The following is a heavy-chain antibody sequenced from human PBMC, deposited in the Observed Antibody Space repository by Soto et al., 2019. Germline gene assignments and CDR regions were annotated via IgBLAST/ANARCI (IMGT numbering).Heavy chain of an antibody. CDR2: IHYSGSI. Sequence: PSETLSLTCTVSGGSISYEHFHWTWIRQSPGKGLEWIGYIHYSGSIIYNPSFKSRVTISVDTSKNQFSLQLSSVTAADTAAYFCAREDDGGDRDYYGLDVWGQGTTVTVSS. J-gene: IGHJ6*02. V-gene: IGHV4-30-4*08. CDR1: GGSISYEHFH. D-gene: IGHD2-21*02. CDR3: AREDDGGDRDYYGLDV.